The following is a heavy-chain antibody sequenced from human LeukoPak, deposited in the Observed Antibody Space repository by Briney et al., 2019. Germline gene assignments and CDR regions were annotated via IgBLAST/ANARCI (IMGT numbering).Heavy chain of an antibody. Sequence: PGGSLRLSCAASGFTFSIYWMTWVRQAPGKGLEWVANIKEDGSEKYYVDSVKGRFTISRDNAKTSLYLQMNSLRTEDTAVYYCASGRGGSYGGQGTLVTVSA. V-gene: IGHV3-7*01. D-gene: IGHD1-26*01. CDR3: ASGRGGSY. CDR2: IKEDGSEK. J-gene: IGHJ4*02. CDR1: GFTFSIYW.